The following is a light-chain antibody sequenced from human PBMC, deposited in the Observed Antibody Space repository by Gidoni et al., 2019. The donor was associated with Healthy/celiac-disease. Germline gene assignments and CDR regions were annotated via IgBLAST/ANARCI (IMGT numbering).Light chain of an antibody. V-gene: IGKV1-8*01. CDR2: AAS. CDR3: QQYYSYPLT. J-gene: IGKJ5*01. Sequence: ASRITQSPSSLSASTGDRVTIPCRASQGISSYLAWYQQKPGKAPKLLIYAASTLHRGVPSRFSGSGSGTAFTLTIRCLQSEAFATYYCQQYYSYPLTFXPXTRLEIK. CDR1: QGISSY.